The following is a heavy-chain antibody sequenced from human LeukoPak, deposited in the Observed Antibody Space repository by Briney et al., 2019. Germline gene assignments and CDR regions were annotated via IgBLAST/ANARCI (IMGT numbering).Heavy chain of an antibody. Sequence: GGSLRLSCAASRFTFSSYAMSWVRQAPGKGLEWVSAISGIGGSTYYADSVKGRFTISRDNSKNTLYLQMNSLRAEDTAVYYCAKDPHYYDSSGPFDYWGQGTLVTVSS. CDR3: AKDPHYYDSSGPFDY. V-gene: IGHV3-23*01. CDR2: ISGIGGST. D-gene: IGHD3-22*01. CDR1: RFTFSSYA. J-gene: IGHJ4*02.